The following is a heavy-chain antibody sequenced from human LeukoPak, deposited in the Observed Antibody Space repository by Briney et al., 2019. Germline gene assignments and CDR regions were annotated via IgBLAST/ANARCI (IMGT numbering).Heavy chain of an antibody. J-gene: IGHJ4*02. D-gene: IGHD1-26*01. CDR2: ISSSSSYI. V-gene: IGHV3-21*01. CDR3: ASGSGSYSTDYFDY. Sequence: PGGSLRLSCAASGFTFSSYSMNWVRQAPGKGLEWVSSISSSSSYIYYADSVKGRFTISRDNAKNSLYLQMNSPRAEDTAVYYCASGSGSYSTDYFDYWGQGTLVTVSS. CDR1: GFTFSSYS.